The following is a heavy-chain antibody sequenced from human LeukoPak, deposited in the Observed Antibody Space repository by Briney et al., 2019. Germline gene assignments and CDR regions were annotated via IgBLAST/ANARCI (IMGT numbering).Heavy chain of an antibody. J-gene: IGHJ4*02. CDR1: GGSFRGYY. V-gene: IGHV4-34*01. Sequence: SETLSLTCAVYGGSFRGYYWSWIRQPPGKGLEWIGEINYSGSTKYNPSLKSRVTISVDTPKNQFSLKLSSVTAADTAVYYCARGEGSAPGQFPHYWGQGTLVTVSS. CDR2: INYSGST. D-gene: IGHD1-1*01. CDR3: ARGEGSAPGQFPHY.